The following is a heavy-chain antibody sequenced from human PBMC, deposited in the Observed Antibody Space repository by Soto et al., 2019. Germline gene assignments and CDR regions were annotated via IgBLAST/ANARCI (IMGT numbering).Heavy chain of an antibody. V-gene: IGHV3-30*03. CDR2: ISYDGRHE. J-gene: IGHJ6*02. D-gene: IGHD4-4*01. CDR3: ARELGNYMNPYYYYGMDV. CDR1: GFIFSTYG. Sequence: QVQLVESGGGIVQPGRSLRLSCAASGFIFSTYGIHWARQAPGKGLEWVAVISYDGRHEYYADSVKGRFTISRDNSKNMLSLQMNSLRAEDTAVYYCARELGNYMNPYYYYGMDVWGQGTTVTVSS.